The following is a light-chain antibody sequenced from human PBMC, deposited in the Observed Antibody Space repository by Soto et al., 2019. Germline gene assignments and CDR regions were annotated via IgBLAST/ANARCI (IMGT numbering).Light chain of an antibody. CDR3: CSFTTSSTFV. CDR2: DVN. CDR1: SSDVGAYNY. J-gene: IGLJ1*01. Sequence: QSVLTQPASVSGSPGQSITISCTGTSSDVGAYNYVSWYQQHPGKAPKLMIYDVNNRPSGVSNRFSGSKSGNTASLTLSGLRAEDEADYYCCSFTTSSTFVFGTGTKLTVL. V-gene: IGLV2-14*01.